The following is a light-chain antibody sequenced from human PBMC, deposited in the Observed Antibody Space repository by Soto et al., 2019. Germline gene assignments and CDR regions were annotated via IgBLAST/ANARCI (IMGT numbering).Light chain of an antibody. V-gene: IGKV1-5*03. CDR1: QSTSTW. J-gene: IGKJ1*01. Sequence: DIQMTQSPSTLSASVGDRVTITCRASQSTSTWLAWYQHKPGKAPNLLIYKASSLESGVPSRFSGSGSGTEFTLTISSLQPDDVATYYCQQYGRYRTCGQGPKVEI. CDR2: KAS. CDR3: QQYGRYRT.